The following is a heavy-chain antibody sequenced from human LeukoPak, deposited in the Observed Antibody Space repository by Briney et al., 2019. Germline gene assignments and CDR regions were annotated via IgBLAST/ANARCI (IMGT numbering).Heavy chain of an antibody. CDR3: ARGTPPRDH. Sequence: GGSLRLSCAASGFTFSSYEMNWVRQAPGKGLEWVANINEDGSEKYYLDSVKGRFTISRDNAENSLYLQMNSLRAEDTALYFCARGTPPRDHWGQGTLVTVSS. CDR1: GFTFSSYE. CDR2: INEDGSEK. J-gene: IGHJ4*02. D-gene: IGHD4-23*01. V-gene: IGHV3-7*01.